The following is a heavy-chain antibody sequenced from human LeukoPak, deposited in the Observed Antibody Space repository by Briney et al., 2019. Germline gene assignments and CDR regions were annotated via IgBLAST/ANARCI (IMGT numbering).Heavy chain of an antibody. CDR2: ISYDGSNK. Sequence: GGSLRLSCAASGFTFSSYGMHWVRQAPGKGLEWVAVISYDGSNKYYADSVKGRFTISRDNSKNTLYLQMSSLRAEDTAVYYCAKDLITYYYGSELDYWGQGTLVTVSS. CDR1: GFTFSSYG. J-gene: IGHJ4*02. V-gene: IGHV3-30*18. D-gene: IGHD3-10*01. CDR3: AKDLITYYYGSELDY.